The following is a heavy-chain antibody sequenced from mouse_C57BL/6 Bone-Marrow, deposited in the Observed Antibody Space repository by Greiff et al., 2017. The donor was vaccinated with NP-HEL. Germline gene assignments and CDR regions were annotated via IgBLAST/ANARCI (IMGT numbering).Heavy chain of an antibody. CDR2: ISDGGSYT. CDR3: ARDSVPYSIDY. CDR1: GFTFSSYA. D-gene: IGHD5-1*01. V-gene: IGHV5-4*01. J-gene: IGHJ2*01. Sequence: EVKLMESGGGLVKPGGSLKLSCAASGFTFSSYAMSWVRQTPEKRLEWVATISDGGSYTYYPDNVKGRFTISRDNAKNNLYLQMSHLKSEDTAMYYCARDSVPYSIDYWGQGTTLTVSS.